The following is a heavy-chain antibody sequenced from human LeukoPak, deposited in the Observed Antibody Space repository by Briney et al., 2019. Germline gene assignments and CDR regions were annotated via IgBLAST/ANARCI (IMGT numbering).Heavy chain of an antibody. Sequence: GGSLGLSFAASGFTFSSYWISWVRQAPGKGLEWVANIKQDGSEKYYVDSVKGRFTISRDDAKNSVYLQMNSLRVEDTAVYYCTRMAWRSRPFDYWGQGTLVTVSS. CDR1: GFTFSSYW. J-gene: IGHJ4*02. D-gene: IGHD2-2*01. V-gene: IGHV3-7*01. CDR2: IKQDGSEK. CDR3: TRMAWRSRPFDY.